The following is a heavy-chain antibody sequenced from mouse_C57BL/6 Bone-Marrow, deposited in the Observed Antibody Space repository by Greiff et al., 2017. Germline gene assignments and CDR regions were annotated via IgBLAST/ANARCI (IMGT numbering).Heavy chain of an antibody. V-gene: IGHV5-4*01. CDR1: GFTFSSYA. J-gene: IGHJ4*01. D-gene: IGHD4-1*01. Sequence: EVQVVESGGGLVKPGGSLKLSCAASGFTFSSYAMSWVRQTPEKRLEWVATISDGGSYTYYPDNVKGRFTISRDNAKNNRYLQMSHLKSEDTAMYYCAREWGLTSYAMDYWGQGTSVTVSS. CDR2: ISDGGSYT. CDR3: AREWGLTSYAMDY.